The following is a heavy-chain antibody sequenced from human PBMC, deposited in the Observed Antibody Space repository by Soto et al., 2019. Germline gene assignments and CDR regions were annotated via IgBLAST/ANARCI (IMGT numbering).Heavy chain of an antibody. CDR1: GYTFTVYY. V-gene: IGHV1-2*02. D-gene: IGHD1-26*01. CDR2: INPKSGGT. Sequence: ASVKVSCKASGYTFTVYYRHWVRQAPGQGLEWMGWINPKSGGTMYPQKFQGRVTMTWDTSISTAYMALTRLRSDDTAVYYCARDLAKGGGSAGFDYFGQRTLVTFCS. CDR3: ARDLAKGGGSAGFDY. J-gene: IGHJ4*02.